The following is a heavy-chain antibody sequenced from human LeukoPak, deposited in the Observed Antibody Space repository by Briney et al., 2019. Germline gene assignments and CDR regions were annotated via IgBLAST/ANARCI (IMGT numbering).Heavy chain of an antibody. D-gene: IGHD6-13*01. Sequence: GGSVRLSCAASGFTFSSYGMHWVRQAPGKGLDWVAVISHDGSSKYYADSVKGRFTISRDNSKKTLYLEMNSLTAEDTAVCYWAKGDSSSSYYFDYCGPGTLVTVSS. CDR1: GFTFSSYG. CDR2: ISHDGSSK. J-gene: IGHJ4*02. CDR3: AKGDSSSSYYFDY. V-gene: IGHV3-30*18.